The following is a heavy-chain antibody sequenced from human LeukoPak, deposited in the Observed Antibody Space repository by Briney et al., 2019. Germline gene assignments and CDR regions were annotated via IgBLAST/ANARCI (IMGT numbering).Heavy chain of an antibody. J-gene: IGHJ4*02. Sequence: GGSLRLSCAASGFTFSSYAMSWVRQAPGKGLEWVSAISGGGGSTYYADSVKGRFTISRDNSKNTLYLQMNSLRAEDTAVYYCAKGLLWFGELTDFDYWGQGTQVTVSS. CDR2: ISGGGGST. CDR1: GFTFSSYA. D-gene: IGHD3-10*01. CDR3: AKGLLWFGELTDFDY. V-gene: IGHV3-23*01.